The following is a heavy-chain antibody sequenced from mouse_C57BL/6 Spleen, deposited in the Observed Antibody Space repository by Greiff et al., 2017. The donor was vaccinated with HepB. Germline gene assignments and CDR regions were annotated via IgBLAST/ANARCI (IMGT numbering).Heavy chain of an antibody. J-gene: IGHJ1*03. CDR2: FHPYNDDT. Sequence: QVQLQQSGAELVKPGASVKMSCKASGYTFTTYPIEWMKQNHGKSLEWIGNFHPYNDDTKYNEKFKGKATLTVEKSSSTVYLELSRLTSDDSAVYYCASGRDGYPYWYFDVWGTGTTVTVSS. V-gene: IGHV1-47*01. D-gene: IGHD2-3*01. CDR1: GYTFTTYP. CDR3: ASGRDGYPYWYFDV.